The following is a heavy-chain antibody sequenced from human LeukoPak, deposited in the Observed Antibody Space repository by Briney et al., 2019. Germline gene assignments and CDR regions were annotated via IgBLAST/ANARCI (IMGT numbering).Heavy chain of an antibody. Sequence: ASVKVSCKASGGTFSSYAISWVRQAPGQGLEWMGKIIPILGIANYAQKFQGRVTITADKSTSTAYMELSSLRSEDTAVYYCARSLDDSSGYYYSEYFQHWGQGTLVTVSS. D-gene: IGHD3-22*01. CDR3: ARSLDDSSGYYYSEYFQH. V-gene: IGHV1-69*04. CDR2: IIPILGIA. J-gene: IGHJ1*01. CDR1: GGTFSSYA.